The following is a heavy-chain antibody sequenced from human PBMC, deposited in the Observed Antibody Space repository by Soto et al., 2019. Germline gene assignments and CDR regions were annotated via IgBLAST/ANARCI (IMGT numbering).Heavy chain of an antibody. J-gene: IGHJ4*02. CDR2: ISTGGGAT. D-gene: IGHD3-9*01. CDR3: AKDLFFDWLRIADY. Sequence: GGSLRLSCAASGFTFRTYAMSWVRQAPGKGLEWVSTISTGGGATYYADSVKGRFTISRDNSKNTLYLQMNSLRAEDTALYYCAKDLFFDWLRIADYWGQGTLVTVSS. V-gene: IGHV3-23*01. CDR1: GFTFRTYA.